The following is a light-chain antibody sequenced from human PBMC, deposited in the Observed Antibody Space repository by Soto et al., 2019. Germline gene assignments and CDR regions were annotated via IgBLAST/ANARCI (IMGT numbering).Light chain of an antibody. CDR1: QSVSNTY. CDR3: QQYGSSPKT. CDR2: GAS. V-gene: IGKV3-20*01. Sequence: EIVLTQSRCILSLSPGERASISCRASQSVSNTYLAWYQQKPGQAPRLLIYGASSRATGIPDRFSGSGSGTDVTLTISRLEPEDFAVYYCQQYGSSPKTFGQGTKVEIK. J-gene: IGKJ1*01.